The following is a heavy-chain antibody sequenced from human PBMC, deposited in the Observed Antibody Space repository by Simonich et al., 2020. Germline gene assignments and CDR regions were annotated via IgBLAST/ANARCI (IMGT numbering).Heavy chain of an antibody. CDR3: ARASRGTWWYYYFDY. CDR2: ISAYNSNT. D-gene: IGHD2-15*01. V-gene: IGHV1-18*01. J-gene: IGHJ4*02. Sequence: QVQLVQSGAEVKKPGASVKVSCKASGYTFTSYGISWVRQAPGQGLGWMGRISAYNSNTNYAQKRQGRVTMTTDTSTSTAYMELRSLRSDDTAVYYCARASRGTWWYYYFDYWGQGTLVTVSS. CDR1: GYTFTSYG.